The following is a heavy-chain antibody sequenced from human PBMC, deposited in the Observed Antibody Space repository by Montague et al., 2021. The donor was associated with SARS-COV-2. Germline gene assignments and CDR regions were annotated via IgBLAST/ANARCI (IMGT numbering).Heavy chain of an antibody. CDR2: IYYSGST. V-gene: IGHV4-59*01. CDR1: GGSISNYY. D-gene: IGHD1-26*01. CDR3: AGKGSGRSDLAY. J-gene: IGHJ4*02. Sequence: SETLSLTCTVSGGSISNYYWSWIRQPPGKGLERIGYIYYSGSTNYNPSLKSRVTISVDTSKSKFSLKLSSVTDADTAVYYCAGKGSGRSDLAYWGQGTLVTVSS.